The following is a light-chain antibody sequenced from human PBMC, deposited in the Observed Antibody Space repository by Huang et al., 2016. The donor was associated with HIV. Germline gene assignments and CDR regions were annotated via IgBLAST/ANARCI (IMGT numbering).Light chain of an antibody. CDR1: QSVNNF. V-gene: IGKV3-11*01. CDR3: QQRSNWPLT. J-gene: IGKJ3*01. Sequence: EIVLTQSPATLSLSPGERATLACRASQSVNNFLAWYQQKPGQAPRLLIYDASSRATGIPARFRGSGSGTDVTLTISSLEPEDFAVYYCQQRSNWPLTFGPGTKVDIK. CDR2: DAS.